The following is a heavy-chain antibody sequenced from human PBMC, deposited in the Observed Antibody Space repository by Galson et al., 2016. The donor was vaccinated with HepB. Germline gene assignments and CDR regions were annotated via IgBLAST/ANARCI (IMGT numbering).Heavy chain of an antibody. CDR1: GFTFNTYT. Sequence: SLRLSCAASGFTFNTYTFNWVRQAPGEGLDWVSSISSSGTYIYYADSVKGRFTISRDNAKNSLYLQMNSLRAEDTALYYCARRCTSTTCLNGQPNGMDVWGQGTTVTVSS. V-gene: IGHV3-21*01. J-gene: IGHJ6*02. D-gene: IGHD2-2*01. CDR2: ISSSGTYI. CDR3: ARRCTSTTCLNGQPNGMDV.